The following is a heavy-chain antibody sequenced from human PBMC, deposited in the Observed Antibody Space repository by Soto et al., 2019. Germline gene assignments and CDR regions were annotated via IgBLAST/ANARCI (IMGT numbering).Heavy chain of an antibody. CDR3: AKWTGYLSIAARPGSRIDHEY. CDR2: ISYDGSNK. CDR1: GFTFSSYG. V-gene: IGHV3-30*18. D-gene: IGHD6-6*01. Sequence: PGGSLRLSCAASGFTFSSYGMHWVRQAPGKGLEWVAVISYDGSNKYYADSVKGRFTISRDNSKNTLYLQMNSLTPEDTAVYYCAKWTGYLSIAARPGSRIDHEYWGKGTLVTVSS. J-gene: IGHJ4*02.